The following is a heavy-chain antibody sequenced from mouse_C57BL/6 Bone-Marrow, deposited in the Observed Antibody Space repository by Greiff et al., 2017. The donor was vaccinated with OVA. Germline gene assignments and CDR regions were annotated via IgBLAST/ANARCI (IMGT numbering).Heavy chain of an antibody. J-gene: IGHJ1*03. CDR2: IYPGGGYT. CDR1: GYTFTNYW. CDR3: ARWGTTVKGYFDV. D-gene: IGHD1-1*01. V-gene: IGHV1-63*01. Sequence: QVQLQQSGAELVRPGTSVKMSCKASGYTFTNYWIGWAKQRPGHGLEWIGDIYPGGGYTNYNEKFKGKATLTADKSSSTAYMQFSSLTSEDSAIYDCARWGTTVKGYFDVWGTRTTVTVSS.